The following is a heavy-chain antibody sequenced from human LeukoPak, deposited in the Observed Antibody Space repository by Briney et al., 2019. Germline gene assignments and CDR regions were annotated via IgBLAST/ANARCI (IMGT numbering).Heavy chain of an antibody. J-gene: IGHJ4*02. CDR1: GGSISSYY. CDR2: IYYSGST. CDR3: ARAEYSSSSFDY. D-gene: IGHD6-6*01. Sequence: PSEILSLTCTVSGGSISSYYWSWIRQPPGKGLEWIGYIYYSGSTNYNPSLKSRVTISVDTSKNQFSLKLSSVTAADTAVYYCARAEYSSSSFDYWGQGTLVTVSS. V-gene: IGHV4-59*01.